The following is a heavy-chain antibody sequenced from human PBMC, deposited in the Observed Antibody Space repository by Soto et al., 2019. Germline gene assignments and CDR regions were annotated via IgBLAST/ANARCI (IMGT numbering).Heavy chain of an antibody. V-gene: IGHV3-66*01. Sequence: DVQLVESGGGLVQPGGSLRLSCAASAFTVSSSYMSWVRQAPGKGLEWVSLIYSGGSTYYADSVKGRFTISRDNSKNTLYLQMNSLRAEDTAVYYCARDQGTGPYDYWGQGTLVTVSS. CDR3: ARDQGTGPYDY. CDR2: IYSGGST. J-gene: IGHJ4*02. CDR1: AFTVSSSY. D-gene: IGHD1-1*01.